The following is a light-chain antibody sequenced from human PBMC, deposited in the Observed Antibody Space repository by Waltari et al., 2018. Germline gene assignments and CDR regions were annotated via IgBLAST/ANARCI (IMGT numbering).Light chain of an antibody. CDR3: CSYAGSSTFVV. V-gene: IGLV2-23*02. CDR1: RSDVGGYNY. J-gene: IGLJ2*01. CDR2: DVS. Sequence: QSALTQPASVSGSPGPSITISCTGTRSDVGGYNYVSWYQQHPGKAPKLMIYDVSKRPSGVSNRFSGSKSGNTASPTISGLQAEDEADYYCCSYAGSSTFVVFGGGTKLTVL.